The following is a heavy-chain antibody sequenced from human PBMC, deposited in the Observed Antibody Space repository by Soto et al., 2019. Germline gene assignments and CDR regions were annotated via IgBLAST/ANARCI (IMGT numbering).Heavy chain of an antibody. Sequence: GASVKVSCKASGYTFTSYAMHWVRQAPGQRLEWMGWINAGNGNTKYSQKFQGRVTITRDTSASTAYMELSSLRSEDTAVYYCARDCPISPLGYCSWFDPWGQGTLVTVS. CDR2: INAGNGNT. V-gene: IGHV1-3*01. CDR3: ARDCPISPLGYCSWFDP. CDR1: GYTFTSYA. J-gene: IGHJ5*02. D-gene: IGHD2-15*01.